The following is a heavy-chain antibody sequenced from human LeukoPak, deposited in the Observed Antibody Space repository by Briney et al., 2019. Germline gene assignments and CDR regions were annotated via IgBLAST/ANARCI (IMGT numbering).Heavy chain of an antibody. CDR3: ARSVGY. Sequence: SETLSLTCAVSGYSISSGHYWGWIRQPPGKGLEWIGSVYHSGITYYNPSLKSRATISVDTSKNQFSLKLSSATAADTAVYYCARSVGYWGQGTLVTVSS. CDR2: VYHSGIT. J-gene: IGHJ4*01. V-gene: IGHV4-38-2*01. CDR1: GYSISSGHY.